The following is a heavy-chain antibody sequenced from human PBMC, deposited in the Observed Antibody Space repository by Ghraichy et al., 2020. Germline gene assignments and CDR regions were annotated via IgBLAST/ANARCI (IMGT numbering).Heavy chain of an antibody. CDR3: VRRQQLVRVFDY. D-gene: IGHD6-13*01. CDR2: INHRGLT. J-gene: IGHJ4*02. Sequence: SETLSLTCAVSGASFSDYFWSWIRQSPGKGLEWIGEINHRGLTNYNPSLKSRVTFSVDTSKNQISLNLTSVTAADTAVYYCVRRQQLVRVFDYWGQGTLVTVSS. V-gene: IGHV4-34*01. CDR1: GASFSDYF.